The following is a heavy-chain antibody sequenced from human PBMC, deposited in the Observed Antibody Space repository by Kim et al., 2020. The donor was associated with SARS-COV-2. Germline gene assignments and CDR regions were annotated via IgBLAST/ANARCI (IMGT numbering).Heavy chain of an antibody. D-gene: IGHD6-13*01. CDR3: ARGPNTYSSSWYLLVGERNDAFDI. V-gene: IGHV3-21*01. Sequence: GGSLRLSCAASGFTFSSYSMNWVRQAPGKGLEWVSSISSSSSYIYYADPVKSRFTISRDNAKNSLYLQMNSLRAEDTAVYYCARGPNTYSSSWYLLVGERNDAFDIWGQGTMVTVSS. CDR1: GFTFSSYS. J-gene: IGHJ3*02. CDR2: ISSSSSYI.